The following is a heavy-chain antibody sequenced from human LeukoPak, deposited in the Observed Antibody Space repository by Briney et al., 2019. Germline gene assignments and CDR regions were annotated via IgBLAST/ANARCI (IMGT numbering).Heavy chain of an antibody. D-gene: IGHD1-26*01. CDR3: TKEPYSESFGDTFDI. CDR2: ISWNSDII. Sequence: GGSLRLSCVASGVTFDDHAMHWVRQVPGKGLEWVSGISWNSDIIDYADSVKGRFTISRDNAKNSLFLQMNSLRPEDTALYYCTKEPYSESFGDTFDIWGQGTMVTVSS. V-gene: IGHV3-9*01. CDR1: GVTFDDHA. J-gene: IGHJ3*02.